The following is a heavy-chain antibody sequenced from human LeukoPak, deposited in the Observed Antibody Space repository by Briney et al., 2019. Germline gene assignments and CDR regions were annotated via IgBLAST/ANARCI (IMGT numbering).Heavy chain of an antibody. CDR3: AKGIEKYSSSNHARAQIGYMDV. CDR2: ISGSGGST. Sequence: AGGSLRLSCAASGFTFSTYSMNWVRQAPGKGLEWVSAISGSGGSTYYADSVKGRFTISRDNCKNTLYMQMNSMRAEETAVYYCAKGIEKYSSSNHARAQIGYMDVWGKGTTVTVSS. V-gene: IGHV3-23*01. J-gene: IGHJ6*03. CDR1: GFTFSTYS. D-gene: IGHD6-6*01.